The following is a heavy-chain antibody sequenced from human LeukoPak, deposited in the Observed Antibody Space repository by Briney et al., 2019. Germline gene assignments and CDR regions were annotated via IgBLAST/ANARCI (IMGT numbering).Heavy chain of an antibody. V-gene: IGHV4-59*11. CDR3: GRDALVGYFSYYYMDV. Sequence: SETLSLTCTVSGGPITSHYWTWIRQSAVKGLEWIGYISSSGSTSYNPSLKSRVTISIDTSKSQFSLKLSSVTAADTAVYYCGRDALVGYFSYYYMDVWGKGTTVTVSS. CDR1: GGPITSHY. CDR2: ISSSGST. J-gene: IGHJ6*03. D-gene: IGHD2-15*01.